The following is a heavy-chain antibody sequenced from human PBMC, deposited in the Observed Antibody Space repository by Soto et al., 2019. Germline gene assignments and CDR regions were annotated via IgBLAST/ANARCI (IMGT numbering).Heavy chain of an antibody. V-gene: IGHV1-69*13. Sequence: GASVKVSCKASGGTFSSYAISWVRQAPGQGLEWMGGIIPIFGTANYAQKFQGRVTITADESTSTAYMELSSLRSEDTAVYYCAGPTSAQQLVLGLDYWGQGTLVTVSS. D-gene: IGHD6-13*01. CDR2: IIPIFGTA. CDR3: AGPTSAQQLVLGLDY. J-gene: IGHJ4*02. CDR1: GGTFSSYA.